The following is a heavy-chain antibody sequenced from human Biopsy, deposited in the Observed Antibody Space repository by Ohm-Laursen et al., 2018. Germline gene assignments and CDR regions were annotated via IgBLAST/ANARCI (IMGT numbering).Heavy chain of an antibody. J-gene: IGHJ3*01. Sequence: SLRLSCTASGFAFDLYEMNWDRQAPGKGMEWISYIYGGGNPVSYADSVKGRFTISRDNAHNSLYLHMNSLRAEDTAVYYCARLNSGTYDASDLWGQGTMVIVSS. CDR2: IYGGGNPV. CDR3: ARLNSGTYDASDL. CDR1: GFAFDLYE. V-gene: IGHV3-48*03. D-gene: IGHD1-26*01.